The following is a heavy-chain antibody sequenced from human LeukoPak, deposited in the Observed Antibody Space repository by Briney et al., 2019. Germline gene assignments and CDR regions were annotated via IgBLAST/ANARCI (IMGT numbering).Heavy chain of an antibody. CDR1: GLTFDDYG. CDR3: ARDKVVAAHDSPFDY. V-gene: IGHV3-20*04. D-gene: IGHD2-15*01. J-gene: IGHJ4*02. Sequence: GGSLRLSCAASGLTFDDYGMSWVRQAPGKGLEWVSGINWNGGSIGYADSVKGRFTISRDNAKNSLYLQMNSLRAEDTALYYCARDKVVAAHDSPFDYWGQGTLVTVSS. CDR2: INWNGGSI.